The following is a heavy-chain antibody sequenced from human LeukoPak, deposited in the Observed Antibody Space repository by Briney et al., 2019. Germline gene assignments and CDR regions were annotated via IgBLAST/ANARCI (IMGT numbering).Heavy chain of an antibody. CDR2: INSDGSST. Sequence: GGSLRLSRAASGFTFSSYWMHWVRQAPGKGLVWVSRINSDGSSTSYADSVKGRFTISRDNAKNTLYLQMNSLRAEDTAVYYCARDRGYDFGTDYWGQGTLVTVSS. D-gene: IGHD3/OR15-3a*01. J-gene: IGHJ4*02. CDR1: GFTFSSYW. V-gene: IGHV3-74*01. CDR3: ARDRGYDFGTDY.